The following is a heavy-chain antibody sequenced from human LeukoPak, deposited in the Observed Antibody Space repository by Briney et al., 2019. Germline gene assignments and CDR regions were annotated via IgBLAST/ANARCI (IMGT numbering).Heavy chain of an antibody. CDR1: GFTFSSYW. Sequence: GGSLRLSCAASGFTFSSYWMSWVRQAPGKGLEWVANIKQDGSEKYYVDSVKGRFTISRDNAKNSLYLQMNSLRAEDTAVYYRAELGITMFGGVWGKGTTVTISS. CDR3: AELGITMFGGV. D-gene: IGHD3-10*02. J-gene: IGHJ6*04. V-gene: IGHV3-7*01. CDR2: IKQDGSEK.